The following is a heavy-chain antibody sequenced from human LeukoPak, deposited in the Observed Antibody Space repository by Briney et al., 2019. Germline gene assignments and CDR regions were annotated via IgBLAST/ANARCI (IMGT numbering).Heavy chain of an antibody. CDR3: ARDPFENAKWLVIPYFDY. CDR2: FDPEDGET. CDR1: GYTLTELS. J-gene: IGHJ4*02. V-gene: IGHV1-24*01. D-gene: IGHD6-19*01. Sequence: GASVKVSCKVSGYTLTELSMHWVRQAPGKGLEWMGGFDPEDGETIYAQKFQGRVTMTEDTSTDTAYMELSSLRSEDTAVYYCARDPFENAKWLVIPYFDYWGQGTLVTVSS.